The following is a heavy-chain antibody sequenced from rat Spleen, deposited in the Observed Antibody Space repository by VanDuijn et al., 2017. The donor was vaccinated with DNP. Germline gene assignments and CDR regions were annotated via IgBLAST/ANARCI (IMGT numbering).Heavy chain of an antibody. CDR1: GFSVTDYS. CDR3: SRYGDYSALDA. CDR2: ISSGGIT. J-gene: IGHJ4*01. V-gene: IGHV2-6*01. Sequence: QVQLKESGPGMVQPSQTLSLTCTVSGFSVTDYSVHWVRQPPGKVLEWIPAISSGGITYYNSPLKSRLSINRDTSKSQVFLKMDSLQTEDTAIYYCSRYGDYSALDAWGQGTSVTVSS. D-gene: IGHD1-11*01.